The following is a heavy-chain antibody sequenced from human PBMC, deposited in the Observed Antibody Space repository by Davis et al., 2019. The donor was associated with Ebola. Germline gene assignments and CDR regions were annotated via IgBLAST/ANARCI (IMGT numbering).Heavy chain of an antibody. CDR1: GYTFTSYY. D-gene: IGHD2-15*01. Sequence: SVKVSCKASGYTFTSYYMHWVRQAPGQGLEWMGGIIPIFGTANYAQKFQGRVTITADESTSTAYMELSSLRSEDTAVYYCARGGGRLDYYYGMDVWGQGTTVTVSS. CDR3: ARGGGRLDYYYGMDV. J-gene: IGHJ6*02. V-gene: IGHV1-69*13. CDR2: IIPIFGTA.